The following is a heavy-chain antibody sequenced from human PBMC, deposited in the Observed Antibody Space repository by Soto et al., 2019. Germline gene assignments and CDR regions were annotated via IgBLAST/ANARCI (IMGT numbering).Heavy chain of an antibody. V-gene: IGHV5-51*01. Sequence: GESLKISCKGSGYSFANFWIGWVRQMPGKGLEWMGIVHAGESHTTYSPSFQGQVTISADKSIGTAYLQWRSLRASDTAIYYCARRVYQPLLSDYFDYWGQGTQVTV. CDR3: ARRVYQPLLSDYFDY. D-gene: IGHD2-2*01. CDR1: GYSFANFW. CDR2: VHAGESHT. J-gene: IGHJ4*02.